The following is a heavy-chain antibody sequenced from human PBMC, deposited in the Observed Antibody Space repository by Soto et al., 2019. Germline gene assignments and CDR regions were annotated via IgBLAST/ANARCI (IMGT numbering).Heavy chain of an antibody. CDR1: GFTFSTYA. Sequence: GGSLRLSCAASGFTFSTYAMTWFRQAPGKGLEWVSSISGSGDSIYYADSVKGRFTISRDNSNNTLYLQMNSLRAEDTAVYYCAKDRPYYESSDSPLGAFDIWAQGTMVTVSS. CDR2: ISGSGDSI. V-gene: IGHV3-23*01. J-gene: IGHJ3*02. D-gene: IGHD3-22*01. CDR3: AKDRPYYESSDSPLGAFDI.